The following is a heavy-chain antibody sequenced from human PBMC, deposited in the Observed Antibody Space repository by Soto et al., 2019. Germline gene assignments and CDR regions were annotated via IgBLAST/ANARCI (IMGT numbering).Heavy chain of an antibody. V-gene: IGHV4-30-4*01. CDR1: GGSISSGDYY. D-gene: IGHD5-12*01. CDR3: AREMAVYDPYYDVMAV. CDR2: IYYSGST. Sequence: SETLSLTCTVSGGSISSGDYYWSWIRQPPGKGLEWIGYIYYSGSTYYNPSLKSRVTISVDTSKNQLSLKLSSVTAADTAVYYCAREMAVYDPYYDVMAVRAQRTTVPGS. J-gene: IGHJ6*02.